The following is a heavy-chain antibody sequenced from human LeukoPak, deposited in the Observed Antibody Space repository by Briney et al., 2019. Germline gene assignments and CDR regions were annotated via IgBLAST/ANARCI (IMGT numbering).Heavy chain of an antibody. D-gene: IGHD3-16*01. Sequence: GGSLRLSCAASGFTFSTYAMIWVRQAPGKGLEWVSAISGSGGTTYYADSVEGRFTISRDNSKNTLYLQMNSLRAEDVAIYYCAKDGGYWGQGTLVTVSS. CDR3: AKDGGY. CDR1: GFTFSTYA. V-gene: IGHV3-23*01. J-gene: IGHJ4*02. CDR2: ISGSGGTT.